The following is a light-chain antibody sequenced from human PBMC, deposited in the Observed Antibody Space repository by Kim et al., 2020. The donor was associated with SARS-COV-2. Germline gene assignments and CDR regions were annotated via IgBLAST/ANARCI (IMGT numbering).Light chain of an antibody. CDR1: QSVSSY. J-gene: IGKJ4*01. CDR2: DAS. V-gene: IGKV3-11*01. CDR3: QQRSNWPPT. Sequence: MVLTQSPATLSLSPGERATLSCRASQSVSSYLAWYQQKPGQAPRLLIYDASNRATGIPARFSGSGSGTDFTLTISSLEPEDFAVYYCQQRSNWPPTFGGGTKVDIK.